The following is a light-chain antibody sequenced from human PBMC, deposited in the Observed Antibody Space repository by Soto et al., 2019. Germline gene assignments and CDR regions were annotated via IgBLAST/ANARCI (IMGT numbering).Light chain of an antibody. CDR1: SSNIGSNY. V-gene: IGLV1-47*01. J-gene: IGLJ2*01. CDR2: RNN. Sequence: QSVLTQPPSASGTPGQRVTISCSGSSSNIGSNYVYWYQQLPGTAPKLLIYRNNQRPSGVPDRFSGSKSGTSASLAISGLPSEDEDDYYCAAWDDSVSGLGVFGGGTKLTVL. CDR3: AAWDDSVSGLGV.